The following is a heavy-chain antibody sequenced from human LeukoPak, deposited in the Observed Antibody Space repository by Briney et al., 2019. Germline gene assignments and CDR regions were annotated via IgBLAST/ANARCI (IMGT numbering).Heavy chain of an antibody. D-gene: IGHD2-8*01. CDR1: GYSISSGYY. CDR3: ARDFCTNGVCYYFDY. V-gene: IGHV4-38-2*02. J-gene: IGHJ4*02. Sequence: SETLSLTCTVSGYSISSGYYWGWIRQPPGKGLEWIGSIYYSGSTYYNPSLKSRVTISVDTSKNQFSLKLSSVTAADTAVYYCARDFCTNGVCYYFDYWGQGTLVTVSS. CDR2: IYYSGST.